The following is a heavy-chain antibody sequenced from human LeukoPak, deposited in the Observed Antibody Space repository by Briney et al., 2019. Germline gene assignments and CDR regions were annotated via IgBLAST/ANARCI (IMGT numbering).Heavy chain of an antibody. J-gene: IGHJ4*02. CDR3: ATPPHLAQIFDF. CDR1: GRSFSDYY. V-gene: IGHV4-34*01. D-gene: IGHD1-14*01. CDR2: INHSGST. Sequence: SETLSLTCAVYGRSFSDYYWSWIRQSPGKGLEWIGEINHSGSTKDNPSLRNRVTISVDTSKNQFSLKLRNLTAADAAVYFCATPPHLAQIFDFWSQGTLVTVSS.